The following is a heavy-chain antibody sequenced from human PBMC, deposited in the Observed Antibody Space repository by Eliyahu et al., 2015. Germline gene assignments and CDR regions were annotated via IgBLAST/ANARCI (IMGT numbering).Heavy chain of an antibody. Sequence: QVQLVQSGAEVKKPGASVKVSCKASGYTFTSYXMHWVRQAPGQGLEWMGIINPSGGSTSYAQKFQGRVTMTRDTSTSTVYMELSSLRSEDTAVYYCARGNIVVVPAAIFHQNWFDPWGQGTLVTVSS. CDR3: ARGNIVVVPAAIFHQNWFDP. D-gene: IGHD2-2*01. CDR1: GYTFTSYX. V-gene: IGHV1-46*03. CDR2: INPSGGST. J-gene: IGHJ5*02.